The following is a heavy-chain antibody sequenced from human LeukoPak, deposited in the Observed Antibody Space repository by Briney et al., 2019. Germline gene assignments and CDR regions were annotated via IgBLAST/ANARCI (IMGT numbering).Heavy chain of an antibody. Sequence: GRSLRLSCAASGFTFDDYAMHWVRHAPGKGLEWVSGICWNSGSIGYADSVKGRFTISRDNAKNSLYLQMNSLRAEDTALYYCAKGGYSSEQPYYFDYWGQGTLVTVSS. D-gene: IGHD6-25*01. CDR3: AKGGYSSEQPYYFDY. CDR2: ICWNSGSI. J-gene: IGHJ4*02. CDR1: GFTFDDYA. V-gene: IGHV3-9*01.